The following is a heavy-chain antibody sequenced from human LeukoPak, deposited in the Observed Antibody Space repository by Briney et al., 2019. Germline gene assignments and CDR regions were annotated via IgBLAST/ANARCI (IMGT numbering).Heavy chain of an antibody. CDR3: ARDVVPRYFDY. CDR2: IYYSGST. V-gene: IGHV4-31*03. D-gene: IGHD2-21*01. J-gene: IGHJ4*02. CDR1: GGSISSGGYY. Sequence: SQTLSLTCTVSGGSISSGGYYWSWIRQHPGKGLEWIGYIYYSGSTYYNPSLKSRVTISVDTSKNQFSLKLSSVTAADTAVYYCARDVVPRYFDYWGQGTLATVSS.